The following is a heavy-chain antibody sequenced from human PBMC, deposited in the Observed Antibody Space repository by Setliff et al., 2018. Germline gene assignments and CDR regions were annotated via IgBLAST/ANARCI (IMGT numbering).Heavy chain of an antibody. J-gene: IGHJ5*02. CDR2: MNPNSGNT. V-gene: IGHV1-8*02. D-gene: IGHD5-18*01. CDR3: ARSKVEAAMVKHNWFDP. Sequence: VSCKTSGYTFTNYDINWVRQATGQGLEWMGWMNPNSGNTGYAQNFQGRVSMTRNTSISTAYMELNSLTSEDTAVYYCARSKVEAAMVKHNWFDPWGQGTLVTVSS. CDR1: GYTFTNYD.